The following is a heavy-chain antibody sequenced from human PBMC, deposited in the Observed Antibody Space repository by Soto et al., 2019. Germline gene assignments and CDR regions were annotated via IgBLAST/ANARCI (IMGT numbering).Heavy chain of an antibody. CDR2: INPNSGGT. V-gene: IGHV1-2*02. J-gene: IGHJ4*02. CDR3: ARDEWPYYFDY. CDR1: GYSLTGYY. Sequence: GASVKVYCKAAGYSLTGYYMHWLRQAPGQGLEWMGWINPNSGGTNYAQKFQGRVTMTRDTSISTAYMELSRLRSDDTAVYYCARDEWPYYFDYWGQGPLVTVSS. D-gene: IGHD2-8*01.